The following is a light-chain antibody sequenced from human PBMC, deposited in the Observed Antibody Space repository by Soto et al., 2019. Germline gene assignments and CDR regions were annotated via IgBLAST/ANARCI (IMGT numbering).Light chain of an antibody. CDR3: QQYNDWPLT. Sequence: EIVFTQSPGTLSLSPGERVTLSCRASQSVNSSYLAWYQQKNGQAPRLLIYGASIRDTDIPARFSGSGSGTEFSLPLSRLQSEDFAVYYCQQYNDWPLTFGGGTKVDIK. V-gene: IGKV3-20*01. CDR2: GAS. CDR1: QSVNSSY. J-gene: IGKJ4*01.